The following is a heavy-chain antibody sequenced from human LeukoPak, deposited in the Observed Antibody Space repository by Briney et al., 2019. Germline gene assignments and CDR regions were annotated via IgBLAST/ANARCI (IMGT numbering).Heavy chain of an antibody. CDR2: ISGSAHKI. V-gene: IGHV3-23*01. CDR3: AGRVTGYSSGYVY. CDR1: GFTFSNYA. J-gene: IGHJ4*02. Sequence: GGSLRLSCAACGFTFSNYAVSWVRQAPDKGLYWVSVISGSAHKIRYAYSVKGRFTISRDNSENIVYLQMNNLRAEDTAVYYCAGRVTGYSSGYVYWGQGTLVTVSS. D-gene: IGHD5-18*01.